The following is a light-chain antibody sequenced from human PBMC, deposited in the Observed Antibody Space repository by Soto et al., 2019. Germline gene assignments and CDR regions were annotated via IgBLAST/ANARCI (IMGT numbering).Light chain of an antibody. Sequence: QSALTQPASVSGSPGQSITISCTGTSSDVGGYNYVSWYQHHPGKAPKLIIYDVSNRPSGVSIRFSGSKSDNTASLTISGLQPEDEADYHCSSYTTSNPRQIVSGTGTKVTVL. CDR1: SSDVGGYNY. CDR3: SSYTTSNPRQIV. V-gene: IGLV2-14*03. CDR2: DVS. J-gene: IGLJ1*01.